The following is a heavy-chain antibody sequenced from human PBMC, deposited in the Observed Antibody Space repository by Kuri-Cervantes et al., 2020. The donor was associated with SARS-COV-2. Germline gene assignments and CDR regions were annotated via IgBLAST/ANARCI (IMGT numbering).Heavy chain of an antibody. J-gene: IGHJ6*02. CDR3: ARLDAVVYFGMDV. V-gene: IGHV1-18*01. Sequence: ASGKCSCKASGYSFTSFGITWVRQAPGQGLEWMGWISAFNGNTNYAQKFRDRVALTTDTSTSIAYMEMRTLRSDDTAVYYCARLDAVVYFGMDVWGQGTTVTVSS. CDR1: GYSFTSFG. D-gene: IGHD5-18*01. CDR2: ISAFNGNT.